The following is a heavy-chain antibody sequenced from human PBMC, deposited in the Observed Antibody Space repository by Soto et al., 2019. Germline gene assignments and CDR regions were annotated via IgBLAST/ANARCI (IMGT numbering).Heavy chain of an antibody. CDR2: ISGSGGST. Sequence: PGGSLRLSCAASGFTFSSYAMSWVRQAPGKGLEWVSAISGSGGSTYYADSVKGRFTISRDNSKNTLYLQMNSLRAEDTAVYYSAREDSSSWYRRDYYYGMDVWGQGTTVTVSS. J-gene: IGHJ6*02. CDR3: AREDSSSWYRRDYYYGMDV. V-gene: IGHV3-23*01. CDR1: GFTFSSYA. D-gene: IGHD6-13*01.